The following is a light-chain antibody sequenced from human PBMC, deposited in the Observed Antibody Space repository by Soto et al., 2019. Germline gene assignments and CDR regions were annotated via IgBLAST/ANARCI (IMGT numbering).Light chain of an antibody. CDR1: QRVSNNY. V-gene: IGKV3D-20*01. Sequence: EIVLTQSPATLSLSPGESATLSCGASQRVSNNYLAWYQQKPGLAPRLLIYDASSRATGIPDRFTGSGSGTDFTLTISRLEPEEFAVYYCQKYGNTPLSFGGGTKVEIK. J-gene: IGKJ4*01. CDR2: DAS. CDR3: QKYGNTPLS.